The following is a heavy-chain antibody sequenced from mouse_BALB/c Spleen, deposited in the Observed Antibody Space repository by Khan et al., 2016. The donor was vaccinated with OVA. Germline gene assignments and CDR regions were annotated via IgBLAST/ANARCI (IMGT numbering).Heavy chain of an antibody. CDR1: GYTFKNYV. CDR3: VRCHEGY. V-gene: IGHV9-3-1*01. D-gene: IGHD6-1*01. Sequence: QIQLVQSGPELKKPGETVKMSCKASGYTFKNYVIHWVKQSPGKGLKWMGWINTYTGEPTYDDDFQGRFALSSDTSASTAYLQINSLKTEDTATYYCVRCHEGYWGQGTTLTVSS. J-gene: IGHJ2*01. CDR2: INTYTGEP.